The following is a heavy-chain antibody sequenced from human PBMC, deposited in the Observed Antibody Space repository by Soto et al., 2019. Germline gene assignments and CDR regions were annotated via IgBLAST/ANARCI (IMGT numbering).Heavy chain of an antibody. CDR3: ARDPLTTVTTYYFAY. CDR2: INAGNGNT. J-gene: IGHJ4*02. V-gene: IGHV1-3*01. D-gene: IGHD4-17*01. CDR1: GYTFTSYA. Sequence: ASVKVSCKASGYTFTSYAMHWVRQAPGQRLEWMGWINAGNGNTKYSQKFQGRVTITRDTSASTAYMELSSLRSEDTAVYYCARDPLTTVTTYYFAYWGQRTLVTVSS.